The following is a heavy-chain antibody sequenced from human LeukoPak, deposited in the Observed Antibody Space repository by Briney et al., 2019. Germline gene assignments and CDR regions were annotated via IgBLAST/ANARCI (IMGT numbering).Heavy chain of an antibody. D-gene: IGHD4-23*01. CDR3: VKGGGNVRRYFEY. CDR1: GFTFSSYA. Sequence: GGSLRLSCVAPGFTFSSYAMTWVRQAPGKGLEWVSSISVNGGTTYYADSVKGRFTISRDSSKNTLYLQMNSLRAEDTAVYYCVKGGGNVRRYFEYWGQGTLVTVSS. V-gene: IGHV3-23*01. J-gene: IGHJ4*02. CDR2: ISVNGGTT.